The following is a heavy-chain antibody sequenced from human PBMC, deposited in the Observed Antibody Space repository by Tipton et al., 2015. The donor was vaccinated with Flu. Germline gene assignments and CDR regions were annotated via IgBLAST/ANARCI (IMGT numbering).Heavy chain of an antibody. CDR3: ARDGYYDFWSGYYTTSTDAFDI. V-gene: IGHV4-39*07. J-gene: IGHJ3*02. D-gene: IGHD3-3*01. Sequence: TLSLTCTVSGGSISSSSYYWGWIRQPPGKGLEWIGSIYTSGSTNYNPSLKSRVTMSVDTAKNQFSLKLSSVTAADTVVYYCARDGYYDFWSGYYTTSTDAFDIWGQGTVVTVSS. CDR1: GGSISSSSYY. CDR2: IYTSGST.